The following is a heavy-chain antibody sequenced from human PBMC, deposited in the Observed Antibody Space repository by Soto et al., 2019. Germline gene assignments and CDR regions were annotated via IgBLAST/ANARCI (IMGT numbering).Heavy chain of an antibody. D-gene: IGHD1-7*01. CDR2: IYRTGST. J-gene: IGHJ4*02. CDR1: GGSFTSNNW. CDR3: ASRDPGTSVDY. Sequence: SETLSLTCAVSGGSFTSNNWWTWVRQPPGQGLEWIGEIYRTGSTNYNPSLKSRVTISLDKSENQFSLRVTSLTAADTAVYYCASRDPGTSVDYWGQGTLVTVYS. V-gene: IGHV4-4*02.